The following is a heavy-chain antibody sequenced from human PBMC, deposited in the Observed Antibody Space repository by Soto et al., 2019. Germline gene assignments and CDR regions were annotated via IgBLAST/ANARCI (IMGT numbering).Heavy chain of an antibody. J-gene: IGHJ4*02. CDR3: AREGSSGGFDY. CDR1: GYTFTSYY. V-gene: IGHV1-46*01. CDR2: INPSGGST. D-gene: IGHD6-19*01. Sequence: QVQLVQSGAAVKKPGASVKVSCKASGYTFTSYYMHWVRQAPGQGLEWMGIINPSGGSTSYAQKFQGRVTMTRDTSTSTVYMELSSLRSEDTAVDYCAREGSSGGFDYWGQGTLVTVSS.